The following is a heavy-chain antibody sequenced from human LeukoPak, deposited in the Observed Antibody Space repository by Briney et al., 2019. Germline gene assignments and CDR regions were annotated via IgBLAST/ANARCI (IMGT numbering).Heavy chain of an antibody. J-gene: IGHJ5*02. CDR2: ISGSGGST. D-gene: IGHD5-12*01. CDR1: GFTFSSYA. CDR3: ARDAFRGYQFDP. Sequence: GGSLRLSCAASGFTFSSYAMSWVRQAPGKGLEWVSAISGSGGSTYYADSVKGRFTISRDNSKNTLYLQMNNLRAEDTAVYYCARDAFRGYQFDPWGQGALVTVSS. V-gene: IGHV3-23*01.